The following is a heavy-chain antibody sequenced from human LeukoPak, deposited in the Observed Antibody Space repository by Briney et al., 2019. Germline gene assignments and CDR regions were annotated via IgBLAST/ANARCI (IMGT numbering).Heavy chain of an antibody. D-gene: IGHD6-13*01. CDR2: INHSGST. J-gene: IGHJ4*02. CDR1: GGSFSGYY. Sequence: SETLSLTCAVYGGSFSGYYWSWIRQPPGKGLEWIGEINHSGSTNYNPSLKSRVTISVDTSKNQFSLKLSSVTAADTAVYYCARHGGAAAGHFDYWGQGTLVTVSS. CDR3: ARHGGAAAGHFDY. V-gene: IGHV4-34*01.